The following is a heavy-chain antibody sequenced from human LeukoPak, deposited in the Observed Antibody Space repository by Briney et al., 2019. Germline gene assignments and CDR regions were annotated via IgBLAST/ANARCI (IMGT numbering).Heavy chain of an antibody. D-gene: IGHD5-12*01. CDR1: GYTFTSYY. J-gene: IGHJ6*02. Sequence: GASVKVSCKASGYTFTSYYMHWVRQAPGQGLEWMGIINPSGGSTSYAQKFQGRVTTTRDTFANTIYMELSSLRSEDTAVYYCSRALGYPYYAMDVWGQGTTVTVSS. CDR3: SRALGYPYYAMDV. V-gene: IGHV1-46*01. CDR2: INPSGGST.